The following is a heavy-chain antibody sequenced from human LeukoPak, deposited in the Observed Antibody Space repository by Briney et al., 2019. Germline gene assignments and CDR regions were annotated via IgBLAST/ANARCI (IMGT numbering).Heavy chain of an antibody. V-gene: IGHV3-21*01. CDR3: ARGRYDFWSGYYTGNDY. CDR2: ISSSSSYI. Sequence: PGGSLRLSCAASGFTFSSYAMNWVRQAPGKGLEWVSSISSSSSYIYYADSVKGRFTISRDNAKNSLYLQMNSLRAEDTAVYYCARGRYDFWSGYYTGNDYWGQGTLVTVSS. CDR1: GFTFSSYA. J-gene: IGHJ4*02. D-gene: IGHD3-3*01.